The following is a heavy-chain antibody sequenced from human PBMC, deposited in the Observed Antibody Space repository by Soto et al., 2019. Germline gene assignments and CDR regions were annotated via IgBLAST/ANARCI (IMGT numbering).Heavy chain of an antibody. J-gene: IGHJ6*02. CDR3: ARAPYSSSSGGGYYYYYYGMDV. CDR1: GYTFTGYY. CDR2: INPNSGGT. Sequence: ASVKVSCKASGYTFTGYYMHWVRQAPGQGLEWMGWINPNSGGTNYAQKFQGRVTMTRDTSISTAYMELSRLRSDDTAVYYCARAPYSSSSGGGYYYYYYGMDVWGQGTTVTVS. D-gene: IGHD6-6*01. V-gene: IGHV1-2*02.